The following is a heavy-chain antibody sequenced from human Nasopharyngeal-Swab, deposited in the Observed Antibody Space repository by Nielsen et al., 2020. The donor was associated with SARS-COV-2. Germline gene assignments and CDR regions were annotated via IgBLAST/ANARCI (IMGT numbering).Heavy chain of an antibody. CDR2: MSSDGNYI. V-gene: IGHV3-30*04. J-gene: IGHJ4*02. D-gene: IGHD6-19*01. CDR3: AIDSSGQDY. Sequence: WIRQPPGKGLEWVAVMSSDGNYIYDAESVRGRFTISRDNSKNTLYLQMNSLRAEDTAVYYCAIDSSGQDYWGQGTLVTVSS.